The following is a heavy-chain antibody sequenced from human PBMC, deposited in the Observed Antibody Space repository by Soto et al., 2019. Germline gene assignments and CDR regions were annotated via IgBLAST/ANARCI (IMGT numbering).Heavy chain of an antibody. CDR1: GLTLSRFA. Sequence: QVQLVESGGGVVQPGRSLRLSCAASGLTLSRFAMHWVRQAPGKGLEWVAVIGYDGSNKDYADSVKGRFTISRDNSKNSLYLQMNSRRPDDTAVYYCARDPVNYYGSWTYGMDVWGQGTTVTVSS. D-gene: IGHD3-10*01. CDR3: ARDPVNYYGSWTYGMDV. J-gene: IGHJ6*02. V-gene: IGHV3-30-3*01. CDR2: IGYDGSNK.